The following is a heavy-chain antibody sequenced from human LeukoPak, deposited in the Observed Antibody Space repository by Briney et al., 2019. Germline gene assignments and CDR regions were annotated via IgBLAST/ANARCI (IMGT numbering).Heavy chain of an antibody. D-gene: IGHD6-19*01. V-gene: IGHV4-39*01. CDR2: IYYSGST. CDR1: GGSISSSSYY. Sequence: SETPSLTCTVSGGSISSSSYYWGWIRQPPGKGLEWIGSIYYSGSTYYNPSLKSRVTISVDTSKNQFSLKLSSVTAADTAVYYCARHGWSSGWLDYWGQGTLVTVSS. CDR3: ARHGWSSGWLDY. J-gene: IGHJ4*02.